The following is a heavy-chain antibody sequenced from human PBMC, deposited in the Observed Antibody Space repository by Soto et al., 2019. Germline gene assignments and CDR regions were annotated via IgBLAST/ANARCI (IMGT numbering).Heavy chain of an antibody. CDR1: GGPITSDY. CDR2: IRSIGGT. J-gene: IGHJ6*02. V-gene: IGHV4-59*01. Sequence: QVRLQESGPGLVKPSVAVTLTCTFPGGPITSDYWGWFRQPPGKGLKWIGYIRSIGGTNYSPTLKSRVPISVDTSKSQFSLKLSSVTAADTDVYYCARQDFYNGMDVWGQGTTVTVSS. CDR3: ARQDFYNGMDV.